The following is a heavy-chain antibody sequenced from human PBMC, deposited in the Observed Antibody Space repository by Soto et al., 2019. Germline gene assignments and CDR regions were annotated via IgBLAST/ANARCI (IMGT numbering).Heavy chain of an antibody. Sequence: GGSLRLSCAASGFTFSSYAMSWVRQAPGKGLEWVSAISGSGGSTYYADSVKGRFTISRDNSKNTLYLQMNSLRAEDTAVYYCAKDGWNSGYGTNSFDPWGQGTLVTVSS. CDR1: GFTFSSYA. D-gene: IGHD5-12*01. CDR2: ISGSGGST. V-gene: IGHV3-23*01. CDR3: AKDGWNSGYGTNSFDP. J-gene: IGHJ5*02.